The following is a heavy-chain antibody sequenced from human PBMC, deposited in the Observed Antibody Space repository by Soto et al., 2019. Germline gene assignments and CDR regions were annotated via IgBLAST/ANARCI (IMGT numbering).Heavy chain of an antibody. D-gene: IGHD3-16*01. CDR2: LYSGGAT. V-gene: IGHV3-66*01. CDR3: VKNYGAV. Sequence: EDQLVESGGGLVQPGGSLRLSCAVSGFSVTSNHMTWVRQAPGKGLEWVSILYSGGATDYADSVKGRLTISRDNSKNALHLQMNSLGGEDTAVYYCVKNYGAVWGQGTTVTVSS. CDR1: GFSVTSNH. J-gene: IGHJ6*02.